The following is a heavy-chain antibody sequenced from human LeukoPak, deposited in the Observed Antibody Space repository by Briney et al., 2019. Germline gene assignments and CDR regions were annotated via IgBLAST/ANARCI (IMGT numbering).Heavy chain of an antibody. CDR3: ARGSPYCSSTSCYKARNWFDP. D-gene: IGHD2-2*02. J-gene: IGHJ5*02. V-gene: IGHV4-34*01. CDR2: INHSGST. Sequence: SETLSLTCAVYGGSFSGYYWSRIRQPPGKGLEWIGEINHSGSTNYNPSLKSRVTISVDTSKNQFSLKLSSVTAADTAVYYCARGSPYCSSTSCYKARNWFDPWGQGTLVTVSS. CDR1: GGSFSGYY.